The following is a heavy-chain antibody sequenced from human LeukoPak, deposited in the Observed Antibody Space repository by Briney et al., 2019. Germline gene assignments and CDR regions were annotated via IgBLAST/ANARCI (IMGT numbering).Heavy chain of an antibody. Sequence: RGSLRLSCAASGFTFSSYVMSWVRQAPGKGLEWVSTISGSGGSTYYADSVKGRSTISRDNSKNTLYLQMNSLRAEDTAVYYCAKDRGTPYYFDYWGQGTLVTVSS. V-gene: IGHV3-23*01. CDR2: ISGSGGST. CDR3: AKDRGTPYYFDY. D-gene: IGHD2-15*01. J-gene: IGHJ4*02. CDR1: GFTFSSYV.